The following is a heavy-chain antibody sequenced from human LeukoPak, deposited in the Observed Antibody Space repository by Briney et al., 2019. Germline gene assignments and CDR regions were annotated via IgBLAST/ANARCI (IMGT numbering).Heavy chain of an antibody. J-gene: IGHJ4*02. Sequence: GGSLRLSCAASGVTFSSYAMSWVRQAPGKGLEWVSAISGSGGSTYYADSVKGRFTISRDNSKNTLYLQMNSLRAEDTAVYYCAGLWFRELYYWGQGTLVTVSS. CDR3: AGLWFRELYY. D-gene: IGHD3-10*01. V-gene: IGHV3-23*01. CDR1: GVTFSSYA. CDR2: ISGSGGST.